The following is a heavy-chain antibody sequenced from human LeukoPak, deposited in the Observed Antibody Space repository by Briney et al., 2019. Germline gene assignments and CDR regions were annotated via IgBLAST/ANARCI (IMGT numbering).Heavy chain of an antibody. CDR3: ARAVVAGQAIDY. D-gene: IGHD6-19*01. CDR1: GGSFSSYY. J-gene: IGHJ4*02. V-gene: IGHV4-59*12. CDR2: IYNSGIT. Sequence: SETLSLTCTVSGGSFSSYYWSWIRQPPGKGLEWIGYIYNSGITNYNPSLKSRVTISVDTSKNQFSLKLSSVTAADTAVYYCARAVVAGQAIDYWGQGTLVTVSS.